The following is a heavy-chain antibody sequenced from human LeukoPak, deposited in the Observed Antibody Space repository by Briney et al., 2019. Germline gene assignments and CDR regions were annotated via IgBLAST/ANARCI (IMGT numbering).Heavy chain of an antibody. CDR3: ARGDPKLYYMDV. CDR1: GFTVSSNY. J-gene: IGHJ6*03. V-gene: IGHV3-53*01. Sequence: GGSLRLSCAASGFTVSSNYMSWVRQAPGKGLEWVSVIYSGGYTYYADSVKGRFTISRDNSKNTLYCQMNSLRAEDTAVYYCARGDPKLYYMDVWGKGTTVTVSS. CDR2: IYSGGYT.